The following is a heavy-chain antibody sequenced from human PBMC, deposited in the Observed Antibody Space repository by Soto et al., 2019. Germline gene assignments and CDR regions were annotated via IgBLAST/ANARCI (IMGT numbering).Heavy chain of an antibody. CDR2: IYYIGNT. CDR1: GGSISSSSYY. Sequence: PSETLSLTCTVSGGSISSSSYYWGWIRQPPGKGLEWIGFIYYIGNTNYSPSLQSRVTISVDTSKNQFSLKLSSVTAADTAVYYCARDRDACSGGSCYSGYYFYMDVWGKGTTVTVSS. D-gene: IGHD2-15*01. V-gene: IGHV4-61*01. J-gene: IGHJ6*03. CDR3: ARDRDACSGGSCYSGYYFYMDV.